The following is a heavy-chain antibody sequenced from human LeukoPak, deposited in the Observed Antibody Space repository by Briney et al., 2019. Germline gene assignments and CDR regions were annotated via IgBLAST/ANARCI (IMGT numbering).Heavy chain of an antibody. J-gene: IGHJ4*02. Sequence: GGSLRLSCAASGFTFSSYAMYWVRQAPGKGLEWVSGIFGSGGSTHYADSVKGRFTISRDNSKNTLYLQMNSLRAEDTAVYYCARNSALDYWGQETLVTVS. CDR2: IFGSGGST. D-gene: IGHD2/OR15-2a*01. V-gene: IGHV3-23*01. CDR1: GFTFSSYA. CDR3: ARNSALDY.